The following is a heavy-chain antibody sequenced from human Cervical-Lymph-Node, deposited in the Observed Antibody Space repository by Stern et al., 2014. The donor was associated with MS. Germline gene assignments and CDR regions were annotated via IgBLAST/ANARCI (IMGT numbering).Heavy chain of an antibody. Sequence: VQLVESGGGLVQPGGSLRLSCAASGFSFSNYGMSWVRQAPGKGLEWVSAISGSGVSTHYADSVKGRFTISRDNSKNNLYLQMDSLRAEDTAIYFCAKSPFVDVLVYYFDSWGQGTPVTVSS. CDR2: ISGSGVST. V-gene: IGHV3-23*04. D-gene: IGHD3-16*01. J-gene: IGHJ4*02. CDR1: GFSFSNYG. CDR3: AKSPFVDVLVYYFDS.